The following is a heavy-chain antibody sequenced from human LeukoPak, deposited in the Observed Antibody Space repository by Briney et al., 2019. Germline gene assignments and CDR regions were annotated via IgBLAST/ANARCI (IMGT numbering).Heavy chain of an antibody. V-gene: IGHV4-4*07. CDR3: ARAGGYSGYASN. Sequence: SETLSLTCTVSGGSISSYYRSWIRQPAGKGLEWIGRIYTSGTTYYNPSLKSRVTISLDTSKNKFSLNLTSVNVADTAVYYCARAGGYSGYASNWGQGTLVTVSS. CDR2: IYTSGTT. J-gene: IGHJ4*02. D-gene: IGHD5-12*01. CDR1: GGSISSYY.